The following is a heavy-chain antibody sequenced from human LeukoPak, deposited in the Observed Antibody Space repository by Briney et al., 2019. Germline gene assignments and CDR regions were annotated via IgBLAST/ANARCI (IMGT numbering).Heavy chain of an antibody. CDR2: INHSGST. V-gene: IGHV4-34*01. J-gene: IGHJ4*02. Sequence: KASETLSLTCAVYGGSFSGSYWSWIRQPPGKGLEWIGEINHSGSTNYNPSLKSRVTISVDTSKNQFSLKLSSVTAADTAVYYCAGLDTAMVSAYWGQGTLVTVSS. D-gene: IGHD5-18*01. CDR3: AGLDTAMVSAY. CDR1: GGSFSGSY.